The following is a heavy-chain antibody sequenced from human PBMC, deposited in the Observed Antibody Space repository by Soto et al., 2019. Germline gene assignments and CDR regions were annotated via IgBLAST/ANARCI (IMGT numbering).Heavy chain of an antibody. J-gene: IGHJ6*02. Sequence: GPSVKVSCKASGYTFTSYSIHWVRQAPGQGLEWMGGIIPIFGTANYAQKFQGRVTITADESTSTAYMELSSLRSEDTAVYYCARWAGDYYYYGMDVWGQGTTVTVSS. V-gene: IGHV1-69*13. CDR2: IIPIFGTA. D-gene: IGHD1-26*01. CDR3: ARWAGDYYYYGMDV. CDR1: GYTFTSYS.